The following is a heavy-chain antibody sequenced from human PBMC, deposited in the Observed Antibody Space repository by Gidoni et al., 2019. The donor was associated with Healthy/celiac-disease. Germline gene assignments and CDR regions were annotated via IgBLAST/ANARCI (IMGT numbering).Heavy chain of an antibody. V-gene: IGHV3-30*18. D-gene: IGHD3-10*01. CDR3: AKDFSGGFCNI. Sequence: EWVAVISYDGSNKYYADSVKGRFTISRDNSKNTLYLQMNSLRAEDTAVYYCAKDFSGGFCNIWGQGTMVTVSS. J-gene: IGHJ3*02. CDR2: ISYDGSNK.